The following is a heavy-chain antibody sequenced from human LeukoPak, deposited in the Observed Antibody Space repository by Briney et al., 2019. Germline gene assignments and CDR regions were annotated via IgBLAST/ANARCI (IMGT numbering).Heavy chain of an antibody. CDR3: ARDLGYCSGGSCFLYYYYYYMDV. CDR1: GYTFTSYG. D-gene: IGHD2-15*01. Sequence: ASVKVSCKASGYTFTSYGISWVRQAPGQGLEWMGWISAYNGNTNYAQKLQGRVTMTTDTSTSTAYVELRSLRSDDTAVYYCARDLGYCSGGSCFLYYYYYYMDVWGKGTTVTVSS. V-gene: IGHV1-18*01. J-gene: IGHJ6*03. CDR2: ISAYNGNT.